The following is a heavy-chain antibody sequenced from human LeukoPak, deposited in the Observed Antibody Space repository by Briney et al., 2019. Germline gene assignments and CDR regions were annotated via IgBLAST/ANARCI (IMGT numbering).Heavy chain of an antibody. CDR3: ASPRGFNYGYFDH. D-gene: IGHD5-18*01. CDR1: GGSISSNSAY. CDR2: IYYSKNT. J-gene: IGHJ4*02. V-gene: IGHV4-39*01. Sequence: ASETLSLTCTVSGGSISSNSAYWGWIRQPPGKGLEWIGSIYYSKNTYYNPSLKSRVTISADTSKNQFSLRLDSVSAADTAVYYCASPRGFNYGYFDHWGQGSLVTASS.